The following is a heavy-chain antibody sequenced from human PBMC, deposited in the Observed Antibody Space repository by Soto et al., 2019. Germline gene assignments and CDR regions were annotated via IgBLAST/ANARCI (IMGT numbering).Heavy chain of an antibody. D-gene: IGHD3-10*01. J-gene: IGHJ5*02. CDR1: GLTFNSYA. V-gene: IGHV3-21*01. CDR3: ARGVPLGP. CDR2: ISDSGGST. Sequence: GGSLRLSCAASGLTFNSYAMSWVRQAPGKGLEWVSSISDSGGSTYYADSVKGRFTISRDNAKNSLYLQMNSLRAEDTAVYYCARGVPLGPWGQGTLVTVSS.